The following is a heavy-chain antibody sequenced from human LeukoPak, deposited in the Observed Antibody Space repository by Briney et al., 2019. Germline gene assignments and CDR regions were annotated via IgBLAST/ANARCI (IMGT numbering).Heavy chain of an antibody. CDR1: GGSISSYY. CDR2: IYYSGST. Sequence: SGTLSLTCTVSGGSISSYYWSWIRQPPGKGLEWIGYIYYSGSTNYNPSLKSRVTISVDTSKNQFSLKLSSVTAADTAVYYCARGSFVVVPAAIGPPVIDYWGQGTLVTVSS. V-gene: IGHV4-59*01. CDR3: ARGSFVVVPAAIGPPVIDY. D-gene: IGHD2-2*01. J-gene: IGHJ4*02.